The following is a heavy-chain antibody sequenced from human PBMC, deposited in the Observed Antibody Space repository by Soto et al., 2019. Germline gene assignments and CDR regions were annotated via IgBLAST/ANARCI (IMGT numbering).Heavy chain of an antibody. CDR3: ARLPTYINWFDP. D-gene: IGHD1-26*01. CDR1: GYTFTSYD. J-gene: IGHJ5*02. Sequence: ASVKVSCKASGYTFTSYDINWVRQATGQGREWMGWMNPNIGNTGYAQKFQGRVTMTRNTSISTAYMELSSLRSEDTAVYYCARLPTYINWFDPWGQGALVTVSS. V-gene: IGHV1-8*01. CDR2: MNPNIGNT.